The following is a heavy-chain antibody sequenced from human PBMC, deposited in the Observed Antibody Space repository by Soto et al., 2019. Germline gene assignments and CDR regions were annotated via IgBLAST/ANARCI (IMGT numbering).Heavy chain of an antibody. J-gene: IGHJ3*02. CDR3: AHARDGYNYDGFDI. Sequence: QITLKESGPTLVKPTQTLTLTCTFSGFSLSTKGVAVGWIRQPPGKALEWLALVYWDDDKRYSPSLKSRLTTXKXTXXSQVVLTQTNMDPVDTATYYCAHARDGYNYDGFDIWGQGTMVTVSS. CDR2: VYWDDDK. D-gene: IGHD1-1*01. CDR1: GFSLSTKGVA. V-gene: IGHV2-5*02.